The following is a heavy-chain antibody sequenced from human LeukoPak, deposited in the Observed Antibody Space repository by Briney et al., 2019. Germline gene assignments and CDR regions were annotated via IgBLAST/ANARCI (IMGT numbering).Heavy chain of an antibody. Sequence: GGSLRLSCAASGFTGSSSSMNWVRLGPGKGLEWVSVISSDGNTYYADSVKGRFTISRDNSRNTLSLQMHGLRADDTAVYYCARGQEQFSSPWQWGPRRKNFYYYGMDVWGQGTTVTVSS. D-gene: IGHD6-19*01. CDR3: ARGQEQFSSPWQWGPRRKNFYYYGMDV. V-gene: IGHV3-66*01. J-gene: IGHJ6*02. CDR2: ISSDGNT. CDR1: GFTGSSSS.